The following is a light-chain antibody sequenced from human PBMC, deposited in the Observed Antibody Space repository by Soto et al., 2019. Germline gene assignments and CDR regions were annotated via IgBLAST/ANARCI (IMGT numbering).Light chain of an antibody. CDR2: DAS. CDR3: QQYNSYAQT. CDR1: QSISSW. J-gene: IGKJ1*01. Sequence: DIQMTQSPSTLSASVGDRVTITCRASQSISSWLAWYQQKPGKAPKLLIYDASSLESGVPSRFSGSGSVTEFTLNVSSLHPDDFATYCSQQYNSYAQTFGQGTKVEIK. V-gene: IGKV1-5*01.